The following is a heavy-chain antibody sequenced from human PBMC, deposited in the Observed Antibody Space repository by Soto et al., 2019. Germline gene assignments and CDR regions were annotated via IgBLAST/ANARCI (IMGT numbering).Heavy chain of an antibody. CDR2: IIPIFGTA. Sequence: SVKVSCKASGGTFSSYAISWVRQAPGQGLEWMGGIIPIFGTANYTQKFQGRVTITADKSTSTAYMELSSLRSEDTAVYYCARDPSYYYDSSGSYSPYYFDYWGQGTLVTVSS. J-gene: IGHJ4*02. CDR3: ARDPSYYYDSSGSYSPYYFDY. V-gene: IGHV1-69*06. D-gene: IGHD3-22*01. CDR1: GGTFSSYA.